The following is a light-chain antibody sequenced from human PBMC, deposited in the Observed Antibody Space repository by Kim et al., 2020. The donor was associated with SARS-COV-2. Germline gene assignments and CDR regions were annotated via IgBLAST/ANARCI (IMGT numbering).Light chain of an antibody. V-gene: IGLV2-14*01. CDR2: EVN. CDR3: SAHTSTSTRG. J-gene: IGLJ1*01. CDR1: SSDIGADGY. Sequence: QSALTQPASVSGSPGQSITISCTGTSSDIGADGYVSWYQQHPGKAPKLMIYEVNNRPSGVSNRFFGSKSGNTASLTISGLQAEDEADYYCSAHTSTSTRGFGTGTKVTVL.